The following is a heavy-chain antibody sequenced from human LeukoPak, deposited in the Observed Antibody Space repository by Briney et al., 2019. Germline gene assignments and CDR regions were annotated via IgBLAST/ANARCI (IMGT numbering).Heavy chain of an antibody. CDR1: GYSISSGYY. J-gene: IGHJ4*02. Sequence: PSETLSLTCTVSGYSISSGYYWGWIRQPPGKGLEWIGSIYHSGSTYYNPSLKSRVTISVDTSKNQFSLKLSSVTAADTAVYYCAREGSGYSFDYWGQGTLVTVSS. V-gene: IGHV4-38-2*02. CDR3: AREGSGYSFDY. CDR2: IYHSGST. D-gene: IGHD6-19*01.